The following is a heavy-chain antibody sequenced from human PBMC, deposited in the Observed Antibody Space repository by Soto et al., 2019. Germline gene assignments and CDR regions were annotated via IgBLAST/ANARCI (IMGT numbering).Heavy chain of an antibody. D-gene: IGHD3-10*01. CDR2: IIPIFGTT. CDR3: ARVGRVTTGRAVIRSGRDV. J-gene: IGHJ6*02. Sequence: QMQLVQSGAEVKKPGSSVKVSCKASGGTFSSYAISWVRQAPGKGLEWLGEIIPIFGTTNYLQNLQGRVTLSADKSTSTAYMELSSLGSEYTAVYYSARVGRVTTGRAVIRSGRDVWGQGTTVTVSS. CDR1: GGTFSSYA. V-gene: IGHV1-69*06.